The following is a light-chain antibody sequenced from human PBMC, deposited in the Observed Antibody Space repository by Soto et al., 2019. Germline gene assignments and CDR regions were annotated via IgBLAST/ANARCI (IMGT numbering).Light chain of an antibody. CDR1: SSDVGAYNL. CDR2: DVS. J-gene: IGLJ3*02. V-gene: IGLV2-14*02. Sequence: QSALTQPASVSGSPGQSITISCTGTSSDVGAYNLVSWYQHHPGRAPKLFIFDVSDRPSGVSNRFSGSKSGNTASLTISGLQAEDEAFYYCSSYTNTTTLVFGGGTKLNVL. CDR3: SSYTNTTTLV.